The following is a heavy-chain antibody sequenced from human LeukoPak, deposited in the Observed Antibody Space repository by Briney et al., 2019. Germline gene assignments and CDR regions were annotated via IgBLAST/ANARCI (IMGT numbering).Heavy chain of an antibody. CDR1: GFTFSTYG. J-gene: IGHJ6*03. D-gene: IGHD1-20*01. V-gene: IGHV3-30*18. Sequence: PGGSLRLSCAASGFTFSTYGMHWVRQAPGKGLEWVAVISYDGSNKYYADSVKGRFTISRDNSKNTLYLQMNSLRAEDTAVYYCAKRGSITPSVYYYYMDVWGKGTTVTISS. CDR3: AKRGSITPSVYYYYMDV. CDR2: ISYDGSNK.